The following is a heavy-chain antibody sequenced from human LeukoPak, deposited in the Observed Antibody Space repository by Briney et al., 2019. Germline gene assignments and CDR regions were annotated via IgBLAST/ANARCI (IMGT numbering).Heavy chain of an antibody. CDR2: IYDSGST. CDR1: GGSISSYY. CDR3: ARGCCPIIVVSDSPAYYFDY. D-gene: IGHD3-22*01. J-gene: IGHJ4*02. V-gene: IGHV4-59*01. Sequence: PSETLSLACTVSGGSISSYYWTWIRQPPGKGLEWIGYIYDSGSTNYNPSLKSRVTISVDTSNNQFSLKLSSVTAADTAVYYCARGCCPIIVVSDSPAYYFDYWGQGTLVTVSS.